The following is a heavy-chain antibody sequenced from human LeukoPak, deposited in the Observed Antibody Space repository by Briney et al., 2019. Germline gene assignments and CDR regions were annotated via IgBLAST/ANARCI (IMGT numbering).Heavy chain of an antibody. Sequence: SVKVSCKASGGTFTSYAISWVRQAPGQGLEWMGRIIPIFGTANYAQKFQGRVTITTDKSTSTAYMELSSLRSEDTAVYYCARDRAGYYLDYWGQGTLVTVSS. CDR2: IIPIFGTA. V-gene: IGHV1-69*05. D-gene: IGHD3-9*01. CDR3: ARDRAGYYLDY. J-gene: IGHJ4*02. CDR1: GGTFTSYA.